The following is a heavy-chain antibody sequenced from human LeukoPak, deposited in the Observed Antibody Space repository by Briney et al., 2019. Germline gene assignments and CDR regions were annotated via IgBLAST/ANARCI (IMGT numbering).Heavy chain of an antibody. CDR2: INPNSGGT. D-gene: IGHD3-10*01. CDR1: GYTFTGYY. V-gene: IGHV1-2*02. J-gene: IGHJ4*02. Sequence: ASVKVSCKASGYTFTGYYMHWVRQAPGQGLEWMGWINPNSGGTNYAQKFQGRVTMTRDTSISTAYMELSRLRSDDTAVYYCARDGKYYYGSGSYGGADYWGQGTLVTVSS. CDR3: ARDGKYYYGSGSYGGADY.